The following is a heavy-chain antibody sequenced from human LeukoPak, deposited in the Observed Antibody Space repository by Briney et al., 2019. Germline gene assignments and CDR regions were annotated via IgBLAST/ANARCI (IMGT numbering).Heavy chain of an antibody. D-gene: IGHD3-22*01. CDR1: GYSFTNYW. V-gene: IGHV5-51*01. Sequence: THGESLKISCKGSGYSFTNYWIGWVRQMPGKGLEWMGIIYPGDSDTGYSPSFQGHVTISADKSISTAYLQWSSLKASDTAMYYCARTYYYDSSAYYPQFDYWGPGTLVTVSS. CDR3: ARTYYYDSSAYYPQFDY. J-gene: IGHJ4*02. CDR2: IYPGDSDT.